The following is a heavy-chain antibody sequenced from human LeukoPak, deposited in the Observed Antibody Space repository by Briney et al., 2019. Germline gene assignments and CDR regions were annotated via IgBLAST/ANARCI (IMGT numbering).Heavy chain of an antibody. CDR3: ASSTTVTKGGDY. D-gene: IGHD4-11*01. CDR1: GGSISSGGYY. V-gene: IGHV4-31*03. Sequence: SETLSLTCTVSGGSISSGGYYWSWIRQHPGKGLEWIGYIYYSGSTYYNPSLKSRVTISVDTSKNQFSLKLGSVTAADTAVYYCASSTTVTKGGDYWGQGTLVTVSS. J-gene: IGHJ4*02. CDR2: IYYSGST.